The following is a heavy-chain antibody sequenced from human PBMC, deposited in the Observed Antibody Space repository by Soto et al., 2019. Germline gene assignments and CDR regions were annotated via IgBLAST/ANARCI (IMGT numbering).Heavy chain of an antibody. Sequence: PGGSLRLSCGASGFTFSNYGMHWVRQAPGKGLEWVAVIWYDGSNKYYADPVKGRFTISRDNSKNTLYLQINSLRAEDTAVYYCARDDIPGRAVAIYGMDVWGQGTTVTVSS. J-gene: IGHJ6*02. V-gene: IGHV3-33*01. CDR1: GFTFSNYG. CDR2: IWYDGSNK. CDR3: ARDDIPGRAVAIYGMDV. D-gene: IGHD6-19*01.